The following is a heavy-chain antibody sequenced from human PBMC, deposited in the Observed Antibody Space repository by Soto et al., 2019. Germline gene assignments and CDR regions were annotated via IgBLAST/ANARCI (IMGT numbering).Heavy chain of an antibody. V-gene: IGHV3-30*18. CDR1: GFTFSSYG. CDR2: ISYDGSNK. J-gene: IGHJ4*02. D-gene: IGHD3-3*01. CDR3: AKGSDMTNSPVPDY. Sequence: GGSLRLSCAASGFTFSSYGMHWVRQAPGKGLEWVAVISYDGSNKYYADSVKGRFTISRDNSKNTLYLQMNSLRAEDTAVYYCAKGSDMTNSPVPDYWGQGTLVTVSS.